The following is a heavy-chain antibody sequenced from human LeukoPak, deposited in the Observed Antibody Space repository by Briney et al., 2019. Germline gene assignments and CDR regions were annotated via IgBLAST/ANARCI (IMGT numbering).Heavy chain of an antibody. J-gene: IGHJ4*02. CDR1: GFTFSSYS. Sequence: PGGSLRLSCAASGFTFSSYSMNWVRQAPGKGLEWVSSISSSSSYIYYADSVKGRFTISRDNAKNSLYLQMNSLRAEDTAVYYCARITSVLVVPAADYFDYWGQGTLVTVSS. CDR2: ISSSSSYI. CDR3: ARITSVLVVPAADYFDY. D-gene: IGHD2-2*01. V-gene: IGHV3-21*01.